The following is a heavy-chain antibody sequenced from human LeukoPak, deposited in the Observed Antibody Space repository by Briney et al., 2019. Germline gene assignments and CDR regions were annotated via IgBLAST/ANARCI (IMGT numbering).Heavy chain of an antibody. Sequence: GGSLRLSCSASGFTFSGYNMNWVRQAPGKGLEWVSYISSSSGTIYYADSVNGRFTISRENAKNSLYLQMNSLRAEDTAVYYCARALTSSWYGDYWGQGTLVTVSS. V-gene: IGHV3-48*01. CDR2: ISSSSGTI. D-gene: IGHD6-13*01. CDR1: GFTFSGYN. CDR3: ARALTSSWYGDY. J-gene: IGHJ4*02.